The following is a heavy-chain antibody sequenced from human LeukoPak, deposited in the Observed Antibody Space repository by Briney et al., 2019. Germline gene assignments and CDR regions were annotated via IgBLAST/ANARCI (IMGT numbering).Heavy chain of an antibody. V-gene: IGHV4-61*02. CDR1: GGSISSGSYY. D-gene: IGHD6-6*01. J-gene: IGHJ6*03. Sequence: SETLSLTCTVSGGSISSGSYYWSWIRRPAGKGLEWIGRIYTSGSTNYNPSLKSRVTISVDTSKNQFSLKLSSVTAADTAVYYCARDRYSSSPLYYYYYYYMDVWGKGTTVTASS. CDR3: ARDRYSSSPLYYYYYYYMDV. CDR2: IYTSGST.